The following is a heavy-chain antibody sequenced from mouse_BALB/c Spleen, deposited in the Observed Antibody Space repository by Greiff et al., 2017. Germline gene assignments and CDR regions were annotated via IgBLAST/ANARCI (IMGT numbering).Heavy chain of an antibody. CDR2: IYPGDGDT. CDR1: GYTFTSYW. D-gene: IGHD2-3*01. CDR3: ARDGGLYDGYYGAMDY. J-gene: IGHJ4*01. V-gene: IGHV1-87*01. Sequence: VMLVESGAELARPGASVKLSRKASGYTFTSYWMQWVKQRPGQGLEWIGAIYPGDGDTRYTQKFKGKATLTADKSSSTAYMQLSSLASEDSAVYYCARDGGLYDGYYGAMDYWGQGTSVTVSS.